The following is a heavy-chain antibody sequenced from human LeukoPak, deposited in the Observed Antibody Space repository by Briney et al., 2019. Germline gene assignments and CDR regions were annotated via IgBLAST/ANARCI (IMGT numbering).Heavy chain of an antibody. D-gene: IGHD2-8*01. Sequence: PGGSLTLSCAASGFTFSSYGMDWVRQAPGKGLEWVSYIRYDGSKEYYADSVKGRFTISRDNSKSTLYVQMNSLRAEDTAVYYCARCVNGVCRAFDYWGQGTLVTVSS. CDR3: ARCVNGVCRAFDY. V-gene: IGHV3-30*02. J-gene: IGHJ4*02. CDR2: IRYDGSKE. CDR1: GFTFSSYG.